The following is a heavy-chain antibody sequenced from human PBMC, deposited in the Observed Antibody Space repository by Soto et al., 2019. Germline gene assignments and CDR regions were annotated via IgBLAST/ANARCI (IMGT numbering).Heavy chain of an antibody. CDR3: VKSPGRDNYDFFD. D-gene: IGHD3-3*01. J-gene: IGHJ4*01. V-gene: IGHV3-64D*06. CDR2: MSSDGGRI. CDR1: GSTFSSFS. Sequence: LRLSCSASGSTFSSFSMHWVRQSPWKGLEYVSHMSSDGGRIYYADSVKGRFTISRDNSKNMLYLQMSSLRPDDSAVYYCVKSPGRDNYDFFDGGHGTQVA.